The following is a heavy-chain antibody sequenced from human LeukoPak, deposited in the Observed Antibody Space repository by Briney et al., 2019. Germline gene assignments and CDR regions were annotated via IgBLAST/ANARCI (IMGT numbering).Heavy chain of an antibody. J-gene: IGHJ6*02. CDR1: GGTFSSYA. D-gene: IGHD2-21*02. CDR3: ARVGVTNPLITGYYYGMDV. CDR2: IIPIFGTA. Sequence: GASVKVSCKASGGTFSSYAISWVRQAPGQGLEWMGGIIPIFGTANYAQKFQGRVTITADESTSTAYMELSSLRSEDTAVYYCARVGVTNPLITGYYYGMDVWGQGTTVTVSS. V-gene: IGHV1-69*13.